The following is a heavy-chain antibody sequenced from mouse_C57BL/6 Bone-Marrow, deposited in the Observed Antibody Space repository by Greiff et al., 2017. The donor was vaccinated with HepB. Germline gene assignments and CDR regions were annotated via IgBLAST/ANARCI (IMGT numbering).Heavy chain of an antibody. CDR1: GYTFTSYT. J-gene: IGHJ4*01. Sequence: VKLMDSGAELARPGASVKMSCKASGYTFTSYTMHWVKQRPGQGLEWIGYINPSSGYTKYNQKFKDKATLTADKSSSTAYMQLSSLTSEDSAVYYCARSGYSNYSYYYAMDYWGQGTSVTVSS. V-gene: IGHV1-4*01. CDR2: INPSSGYT. D-gene: IGHD2-5*01. CDR3: ARSGYSNYSYYYAMDY.